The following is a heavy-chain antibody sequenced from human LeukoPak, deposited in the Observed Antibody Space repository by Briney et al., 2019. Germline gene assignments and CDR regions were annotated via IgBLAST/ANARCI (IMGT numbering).Heavy chain of an antibody. D-gene: IGHD3-3*01. CDR1: GYSISSGYY. Sequence: PSETLSLTCAVSGYSISSGYYWGWIRPPPGKGLEWIGSIYHSGSTYYNPSLKSRVTISVDTSKNQFSLKLSSVTAADTAVYYCARDSWGGYYMGNWFDPWGQGTLVTVSS. J-gene: IGHJ5*02. V-gene: IGHV4-38-2*02. CDR3: ARDSWGGYYMGNWFDP. CDR2: IYHSGST.